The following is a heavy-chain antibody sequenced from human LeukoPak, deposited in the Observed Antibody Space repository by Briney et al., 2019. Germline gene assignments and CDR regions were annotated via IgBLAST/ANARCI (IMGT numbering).Heavy chain of an antibody. Sequence: GGSLRLSCAASGFTFSDHYMDLVRQAPGKGLEWVGRCRNKANSYTTEYAASVEGRFTISRDDSRNSLYLQMNSLKAEDTAVYYCAGEAGSYGPVVYWGQGTLVTVPS. CDR1: GFTFSDHY. CDR2: CRNKANSYTT. CDR3: AGEAGSYGPVVY. V-gene: IGHV3-72*01. J-gene: IGHJ4*02. D-gene: IGHD3-10*01.